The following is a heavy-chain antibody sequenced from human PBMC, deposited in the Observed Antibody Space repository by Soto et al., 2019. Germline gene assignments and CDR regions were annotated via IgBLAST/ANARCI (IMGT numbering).Heavy chain of an antibody. J-gene: IGHJ5*02. V-gene: IGHV1-8*01. CDR3: ARERSAAGTGWFDP. D-gene: IGHD6-13*01. CDR2: MNPNSGNT. Sequence: QVQLVQSGAEVKKPGASVKVSCKASGYTFTSYDINWVRQATGQGLEWMGWMNPNSGNTGYAQKFQGRVTMTKNTSISTAYMELSSLRSEDTAVYFCARERSAAGTGWFDPWGQGTLVTVSS. CDR1: GYTFTSYD.